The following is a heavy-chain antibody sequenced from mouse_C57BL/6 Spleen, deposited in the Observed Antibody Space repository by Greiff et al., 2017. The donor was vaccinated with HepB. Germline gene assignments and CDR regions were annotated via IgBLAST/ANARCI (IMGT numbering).Heavy chain of an antibody. CDR3: ASPRGSSWFAY. D-gene: IGHD1-1*01. CDR2: IDPSDSET. J-gene: IGHJ3*01. CDR1: GYTFTSYW. Sequence: VQLQQSGAELVRTGSSVKLSCKASGYTFTSYWMHWVKQRPIQGLEWIGNIDPSDSETHYNQKFKDKATLTVDKSSSTAYMQLSSLTSEDSAVYYCASPRGSSWFAYWGQGTLVTVSA. V-gene: IGHV1-52*01.